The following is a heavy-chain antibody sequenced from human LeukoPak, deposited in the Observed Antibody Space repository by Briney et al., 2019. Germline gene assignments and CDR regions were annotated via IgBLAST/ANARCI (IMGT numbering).Heavy chain of an antibody. Sequence: GASVKVSCKASGYTFIDYYMHWVRQAPGQGLEWMGIINPSGGSTSYAQKFQGRVTMTRDTSTSTVYMELSSLRSEDTAVYYCARDVRIAAAGTDFDYWGQGTLVTVSS. J-gene: IGHJ4*02. V-gene: IGHV1-46*01. CDR1: GYTFIDYY. CDR2: INPSGGST. D-gene: IGHD6-13*01. CDR3: ARDVRIAAAGTDFDY.